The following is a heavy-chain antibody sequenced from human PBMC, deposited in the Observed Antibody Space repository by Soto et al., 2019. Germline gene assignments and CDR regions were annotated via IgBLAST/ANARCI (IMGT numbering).Heavy chain of an antibody. CDR3: ARRPNPYYFDY. V-gene: IGHV1-3*01. CDR2: INAGNGNT. CDR1: GYTFTSYA. Sequence: QVQLVQSGAEVKKPGASVKVSCKASGYTFTSYAMHWVRQAPGQRLEWMGWINAGNGNTKYSQKFQGRVTLTRYTAARMAYMQLSSLRSEDTAVYYCARRPNPYYFDYWGQGTLVTVSS. J-gene: IGHJ4*02.